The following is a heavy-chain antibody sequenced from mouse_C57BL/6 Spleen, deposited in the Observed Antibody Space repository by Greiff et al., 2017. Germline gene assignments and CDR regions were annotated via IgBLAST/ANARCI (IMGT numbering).Heavy chain of an antibody. CDR2: IDPANGDT. CDR1: GFNIKDDY. V-gene: IGHV14-4*01. D-gene: IGHD1-1*01. Sequence: VQLQQSGAELVRPGASVTLSCTASGFNIKDDYMHWVKQRPEQGLEWIGWIDPANGDTAYAPQFQGTATITADTSSNTAYLQLSSLTSEDTAVYYCTPFTTVVARGYWGQGTTLTVAS. CDR3: TPFTTVVARGY. J-gene: IGHJ2*01.